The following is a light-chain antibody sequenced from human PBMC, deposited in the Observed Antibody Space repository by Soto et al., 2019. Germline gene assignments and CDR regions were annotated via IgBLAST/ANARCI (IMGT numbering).Light chain of an antibody. Sequence: DSQLTQSPSFLSASVGDRVTITCRASQGISSYLAWYQQTPGKAPKLLIYASSTLQSGVPSRFSGSGSGTEFTLTISSLQPEDFATYYCQQLNTFPVTFAQGTRLEIK. CDR2: ASS. CDR3: QQLNTFPVT. V-gene: IGKV1-9*01. J-gene: IGKJ5*01. CDR1: QGISSY.